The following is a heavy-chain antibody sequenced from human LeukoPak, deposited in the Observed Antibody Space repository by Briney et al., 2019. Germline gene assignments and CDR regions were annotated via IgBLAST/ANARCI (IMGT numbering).Heavy chain of an antibody. CDR3: GREAWFDP. J-gene: IGHJ5*02. Sequence: GGSLRLSCAASGFIFSSYGMNWVRQAPGKGLEWVSNIGSSSSPIYYADSVKGRFTISRDNAKNSLYLQMNSLRVEDTAVYYCGREAWFDPWGQGTLVTVSS. CDR2: IGSSSSPI. V-gene: IGHV3-48*01. CDR1: GFIFSSYG.